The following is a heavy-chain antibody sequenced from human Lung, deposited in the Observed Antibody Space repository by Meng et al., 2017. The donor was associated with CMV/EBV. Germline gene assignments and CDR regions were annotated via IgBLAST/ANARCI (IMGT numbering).Heavy chain of an antibody. J-gene: IGHJ6*02. V-gene: IGHV3-23*01. CDR1: GFTFSSYA. Sequence: GEXXTISCAASGFTFSSYAMSWVRQAPGKGLELVSAISGSGGSTYYADSVKGRFTISRDNSKNTLYLQMNSLRAEDTAVYYCAKGRSLGYYYYGMDVGVQGTXVTVSS. D-gene: IGHD3-16*02. CDR3: AKGRSLGYYYYGMDV. CDR2: ISGSGGST.